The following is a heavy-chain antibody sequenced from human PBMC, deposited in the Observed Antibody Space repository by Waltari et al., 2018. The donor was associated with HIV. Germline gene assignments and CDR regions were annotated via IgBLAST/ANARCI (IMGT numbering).Heavy chain of an antibody. CDR2: ISSSGSYT. V-gene: IGHV3-11*05. J-gene: IGHJ4*02. D-gene: IGHD4-17*01. Sequence: QVQLVKSGGGLVKPGGSLSLSCAAHGFTFSDYYMSWIRQAPGKGLEGGAYISSSGSYTKDGDSVKGRFTIARDNAKNSLYRQMNSLRAEDTAVYYCASPGSTVTTHFDYWGQGTLVTVSS. CDR1: GFTFSDYY. CDR3: ASPGSTVTTHFDY.